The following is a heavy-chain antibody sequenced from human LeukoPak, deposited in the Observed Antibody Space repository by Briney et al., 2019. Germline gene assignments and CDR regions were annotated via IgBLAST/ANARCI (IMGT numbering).Heavy chain of an antibody. CDR3: AKPQGRPPYYYYGMDV. J-gene: IGHJ6*02. CDR1: GFTFSSYA. CDR2: ISGSGGST. Sequence: GGSLRLSCAASGFTFSSYAMSWVRQAPGKGLEWASAISGSGGSTYYADSVKGRFTISRDNSKNTLYLQMNSLRAEDTAVYYCAKPQGRPPYYYYGMDVWGQGTTVTVSS. V-gene: IGHV3-23*01.